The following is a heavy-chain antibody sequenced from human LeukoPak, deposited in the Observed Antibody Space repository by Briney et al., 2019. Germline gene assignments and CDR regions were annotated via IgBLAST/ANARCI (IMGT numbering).Heavy chain of an antibody. CDR1: RGSISTYY. CDR3: VRRRASHQTGYGSFDY. V-gene: IGHV4-59*08. D-gene: IGHD1-14*01. J-gene: IGHJ4*02. Sequence: RASETLSLTCTVSRGSISTYYWSWMRQPPGKGLEWIGYIHYSGSTDYNPSLKSRISMSLDTSKNQFSLKLTSVTAADTAVYYCVRRRASHQTGYGSFDYWGQGTLVTVSS. CDR2: IHYSGST.